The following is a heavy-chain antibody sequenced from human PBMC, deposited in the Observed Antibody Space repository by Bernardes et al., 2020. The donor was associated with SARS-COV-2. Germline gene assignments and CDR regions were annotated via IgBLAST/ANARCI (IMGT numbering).Heavy chain of an antibody. J-gene: IGHJ4*02. CDR1: GGSFSGYY. CDR3: ARFSAVAGYY. Sequence: SETLSLTCAVYGGSFSGYYWSWIRQPPGNGLEWIGEINHSGSTNYNPSLKSRVTISVDTSKNQFSLKLSSVTAADTAVYYCARFSAVAGYYWGQGTLVTVSS. CDR2: INHSGST. V-gene: IGHV4-34*01. D-gene: IGHD6-19*01.